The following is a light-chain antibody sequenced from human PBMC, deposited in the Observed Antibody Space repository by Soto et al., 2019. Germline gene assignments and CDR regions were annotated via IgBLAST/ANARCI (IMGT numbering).Light chain of an antibody. J-gene: IGKJ5*01. CDR3: HQYDNWPKT. V-gene: IGKV3-15*01. CDR1: QSVSRN. Sequence: EIVLTQSPATLSVSPGERATLSCRASQSVSRNLAWYQQKPGQAPRLLIYGASTRDTGIPARFSGSGSGTEFTLTISRLQSEDFSVYYCHQYDNWPKTFGQGTRLEIK. CDR2: GAS.